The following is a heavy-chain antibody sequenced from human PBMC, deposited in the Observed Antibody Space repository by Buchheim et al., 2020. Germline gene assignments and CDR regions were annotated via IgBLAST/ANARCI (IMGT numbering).Heavy chain of an antibody. Sequence: EVQLVESGGGLVQPGGSLRLSCAASGFTVSSNYMSWVRQAPGKGLEWVSVIYSGGSTYYADSVKGRFTISRDNSKNTLYLQMNSLRAEDTAVYYCARDYDILTGYHYYYYGMDVWGQGTT. J-gene: IGHJ6*02. CDR3: ARDYDILTGYHYYYYGMDV. CDR1: GFTVSSNY. CDR2: IYSGGST. V-gene: IGHV3-66*01. D-gene: IGHD3-9*01.